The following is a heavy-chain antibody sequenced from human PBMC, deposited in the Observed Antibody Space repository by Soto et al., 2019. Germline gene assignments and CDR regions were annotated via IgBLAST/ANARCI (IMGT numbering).Heavy chain of an antibody. J-gene: IGHJ4*02. V-gene: IGHV1-18*01. D-gene: IGHD3-22*01. CDR3: ARVDSSGYYVLFDE. CDR1: GGTFSRCA. Sequence: PVKGYFKASGGTFSRCAVSWVRQKHGQGLEWMGIINPSGGSTSYAQKLQGRVTMTTDTSTSTAYMELRSLRSDDTAVYYCARVDSSGYYVLFDEWGQGTLVTFSS. CDR2: INPSGGST.